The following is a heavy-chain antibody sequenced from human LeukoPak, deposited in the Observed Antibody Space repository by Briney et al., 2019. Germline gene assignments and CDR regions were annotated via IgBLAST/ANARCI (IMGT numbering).Heavy chain of an antibody. CDR3: ARALRMPKSHFDY. J-gene: IGHJ4*02. CDR1: GGSISSGGYY. Sequence: TSETLSLTCTVSGGSISSGGYYWSWIRQHPGKGLEWIGYIYYSGSTYYNPSLKSRVTISVDTSKNQFSLKLSSVTAADTAVYYCARALRMPKSHFDYWGQGTLVTVSS. D-gene: IGHD2-2*01. V-gene: IGHV4-31*03. CDR2: IYYSGST.